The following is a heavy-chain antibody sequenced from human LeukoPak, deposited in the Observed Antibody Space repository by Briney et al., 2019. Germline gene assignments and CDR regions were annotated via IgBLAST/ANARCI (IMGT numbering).Heavy chain of an antibody. Sequence: PSETLSLTCTVSGASISDYYWSWIRQPAGKGLEWLGRVYTSGSTNYNSFFKSRVIMSVDRSKNQFSLRLSSVTAADTAVYYCARESRDDDWFDPWGQGILVTVSS. CDR3: ARESRDDDWFDP. D-gene: IGHD5-24*01. CDR2: VYTSGST. J-gene: IGHJ5*02. CDR1: GASISDYY. V-gene: IGHV4-4*07.